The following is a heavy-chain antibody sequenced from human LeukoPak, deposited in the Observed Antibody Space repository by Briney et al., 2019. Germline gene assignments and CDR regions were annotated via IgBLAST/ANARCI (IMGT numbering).Heavy chain of an antibody. CDR2: INPNSGGT. J-gene: IGHJ4*02. Sequence: ASVKVSCKASGYTFTGYYMHWVRQAPGQGLEWMGWINPNSGGTNYAQKFQGRVTMTRDTSISTAYMELSRLRSDDTAVYYCARAPHSSGWYDYWGQGTLVTVSS. V-gene: IGHV1-2*02. CDR3: ARAPHSSGWYDY. CDR1: GYTFTGYY. D-gene: IGHD6-19*01.